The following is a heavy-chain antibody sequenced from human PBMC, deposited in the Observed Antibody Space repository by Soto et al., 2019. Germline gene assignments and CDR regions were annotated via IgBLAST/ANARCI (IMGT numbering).Heavy chain of an antibody. Sequence: SETLSLTCTVSGGSVSSGDYYWSWIRQPPGKGLEWIGYIYYSGSTYYNPSLKSRVTISVDTSKNQFSLKLSSVTAADTAVYYCAREKIAAAGTGNTFDYWGQGTLVTVS. J-gene: IGHJ4*02. V-gene: IGHV4-30-4*01. CDR2: IYYSGST. D-gene: IGHD6-13*01. CDR3: AREKIAAAGTGNTFDY. CDR1: GGSVSSGDYY.